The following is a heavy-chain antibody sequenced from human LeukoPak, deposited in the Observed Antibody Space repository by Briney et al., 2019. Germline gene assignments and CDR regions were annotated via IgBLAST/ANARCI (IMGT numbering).Heavy chain of an antibody. CDR1: GGSISSGGYS. V-gene: IGHV4-30-2*01. CDR3: ARAGHCSSTSCYAGGYFDY. J-gene: IGHJ4*02. D-gene: IGHD2-2*01. Sequence: PSQTLSLTCAVSGGSISSGGYSWSWLRQPPGKGLEWIGYIYHSGSTYYNPSLKSRVTISVDRSKNQFSLKLSSVTAADTAVYYCARAGHCSSTSCYAGGYFDYWGQGTLVTVSS. CDR2: IYHSGST.